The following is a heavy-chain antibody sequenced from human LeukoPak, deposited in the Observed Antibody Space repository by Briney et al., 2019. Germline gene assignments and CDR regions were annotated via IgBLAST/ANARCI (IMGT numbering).Heavy chain of an antibody. CDR2: ISYDGSNK. J-gene: IGHJ3*02. D-gene: IGHD1-26*01. CDR3: ARVGAGNAFDI. CDR1: RFTFSSYA. V-gene: IGHV3-30*04. Sequence: PGRSLRLSCAASRFTFSSYAMHWVRQAPGKGLEWVAVISYDGSNKYYADSVKGRFTISRDNSKNTLYLQMNSLRAEDTAVYYCARVGAGNAFDIWGQGTMVTVSS.